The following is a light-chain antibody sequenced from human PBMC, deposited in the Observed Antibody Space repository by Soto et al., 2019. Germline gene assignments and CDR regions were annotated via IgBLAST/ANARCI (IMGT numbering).Light chain of an antibody. CDR3: QQYNNWPYT. CDR2: GAS. V-gene: IGKV3-15*01. CDR1: QSIGGN. J-gene: IGKJ2*01. Sequence: EMVMTQSPVTQSVSPGERASLSCRASQSIGGNLAWYQQKPGQAPRLLIYGASTRGTGVPARFSGSGSRTDFTLTISSLQSEDFAIYYCQQYNNWPYTFGQGTKLEI.